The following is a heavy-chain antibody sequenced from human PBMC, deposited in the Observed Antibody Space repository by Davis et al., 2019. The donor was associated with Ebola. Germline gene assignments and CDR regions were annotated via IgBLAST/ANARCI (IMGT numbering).Heavy chain of an antibody. CDR2: INAGNGNT. J-gene: IGHJ4*02. Sequence: ASVKVSCKASGYTFTSYGISWVRQAPGQRLEWMGWINAGNGNTKYSQKFQGRVTITRDTSASTAYMELSSLRSEDTAVYYCAREVGGYSGYETFDYWGQGTLVTVSS. CDR1: GYTFTSYG. D-gene: IGHD5-12*01. CDR3: AREVGGYSGYETFDY. V-gene: IGHV1-3*01.